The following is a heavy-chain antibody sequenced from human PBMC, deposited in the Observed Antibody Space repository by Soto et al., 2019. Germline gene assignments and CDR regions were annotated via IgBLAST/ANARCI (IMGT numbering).Heavy chain of an antibody. CDR2: NSRIFGTA. J-gene: IGHJ5*02. CDR3: ARGPVRSYGSSTSFRRLDP. CDR1: GDTFSIYA. Sequence: SVKVSSKTSGDTFSIYAISWVRHAPGQGLGCAARNSRIFGTANYAQKFQGRVTITGHESTITAYMKQSSLRYEDTVVYYCARGPVRSYGSSTSFRRLDPWGQLTVV. D-gene: IGHD3-3*01. V-gene: IGHV1-69*13.